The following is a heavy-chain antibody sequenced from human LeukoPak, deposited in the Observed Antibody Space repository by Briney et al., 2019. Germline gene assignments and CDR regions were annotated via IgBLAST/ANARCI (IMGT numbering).Heavy chain of an antibody. CDR3: TSQDYFY. V-gene: IGHV3-11*01. Sequence: PGGSLRLSCASSGFTFGDYFMDWIRKAPGEVLEWVSSIGRSVTAIYYGDCVKGRCTISRDNGNNSLFLQMNSLRAEDTAVYYCTSQDYFYWGQGTLVTVSS. J-gene: IGHJ4*02. CDR2: IGRSVTAI. D-gene: IGHD3-10*01. CDR1: GFTFGDYF.